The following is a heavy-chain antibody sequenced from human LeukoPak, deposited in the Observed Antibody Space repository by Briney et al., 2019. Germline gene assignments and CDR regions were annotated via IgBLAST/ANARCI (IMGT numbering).Heavy chain of an antibody. V-gene: IGHV3-30*18. J-gene: IGHJ4*02. CDR3: AKGGLRFYTFDY. D-gene: IGHD3-3*01. CDR2: IWYGGSNK. CDR1: GFTFSSYG. Sequence: TGRSLRLSCAASGFTFSSYGMHWVRQAPGKGLEWVAVIWYGGSNKYYADSVKGRFTISRDNSKNTLYLQMNSLRAEDTAVYYCAKGGLRFYTFDYWGQGTLVTVSS.